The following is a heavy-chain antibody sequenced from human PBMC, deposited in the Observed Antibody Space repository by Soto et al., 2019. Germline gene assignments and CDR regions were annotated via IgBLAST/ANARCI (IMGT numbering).Heavy chain of an antibody. CDR3: ARLGGYCSTTGCYGYYAMDV. CDR2: IYYSGNT. CDR1: GGSISSSKYY. J-gene: IGHJ6*02. Sequence: PSETLSLTCTVSGGSISSSKYYWGWIRQPPGKGLEWIGSIYYSGNTYYNPSLKSRVTMSVDTPKNQFSLKLSSVTAADTAVYYCARLGGYCSTTGCYGYYAMDVWGQGTTVT. D-gene: IGHD2-2*01. V-gene: IGHV4-39*01.